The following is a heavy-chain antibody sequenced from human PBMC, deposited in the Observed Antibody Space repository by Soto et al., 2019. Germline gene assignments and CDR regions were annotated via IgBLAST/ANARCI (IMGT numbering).Heavy chain of an antibody. CDR3: ARQTAVAGSFDY. J-gene: IGHJ4*02. CDR1: GYTFISYY. Sequence: QVQLVQSGAEVKKPGASVKVSCKASGYTFISYYMHWVRQAPGQGLEWMGIINPSGGSTSYAQKFQGRVTMTRDTSTSTVYMELSSLRSEDTAVYYCARQTAVAGSFDYWGQGTLVTVSS. V-gene: IGHV1-46*01. D-gene: IGHD6-19*01. CDR2: INPSGGST.